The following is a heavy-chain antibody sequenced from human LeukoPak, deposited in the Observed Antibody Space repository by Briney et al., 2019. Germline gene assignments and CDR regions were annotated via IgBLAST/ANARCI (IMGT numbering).Heavy chain of an antibody. CDR3: ARDPGMTTVTGFDY. V-gene: IGHV4-39*07. CDR2: IYYRGST. CDR1: GGSISSSSYY. J-gene: IGHJ4*02. D-gene: IGHD4-11*01. Sequence: SETLSLTCIVSGGSISSSSYYWGWTRQPPGKGREGIGSIYYRGSTHYNPSPKRRVTISEDTSKTQFSLKLSSVTAADTAVYYCARDPGMTTVTGFDYWGQGTLVTVSS.